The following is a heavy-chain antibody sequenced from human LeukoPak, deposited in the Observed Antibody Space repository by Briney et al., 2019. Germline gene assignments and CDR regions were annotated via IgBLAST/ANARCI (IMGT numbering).Heavy chain of an antibody. Sequence: PSETLSLTCTVSGGSISSYYWSWIRQPPGKGLEWIGYIYYSGSTNYNPSLKSRVTISVDTSKNQFSLKLSSVTAADTAVYYCARQFLGPNYYYGMDAWGQGTTVTVSS. CDR1: GGSISSYY. J-gene: IGHJ6*02. D-gene: IGHD7-27*01. V-gene: IGHV4-59*08. CDR2: IYYSGST. CDR3: ARQFLGPNYYYGMDA.